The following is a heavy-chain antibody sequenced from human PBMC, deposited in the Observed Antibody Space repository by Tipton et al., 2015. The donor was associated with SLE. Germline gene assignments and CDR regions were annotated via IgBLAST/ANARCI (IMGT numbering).Heavy chain of an antibody. CDR3: ARYYYDSTGDCFFDY. Sequence: TLSLTCTVSGGSISRYHWNWIRQPPGKGLDWIGYIFYSGSTNYNPSLKSRVTISLDTSKNQFSLKLTSVTTADTAVYYCARYYYDSTGDCFFDYWGQGTLVTVSS. CDR2: IFYSGST. J-gene: IGHJ4*02. V-gene: IGHV4-59*12. CDR1: GGSISRYH. D-gene: IGHD3-22*01.